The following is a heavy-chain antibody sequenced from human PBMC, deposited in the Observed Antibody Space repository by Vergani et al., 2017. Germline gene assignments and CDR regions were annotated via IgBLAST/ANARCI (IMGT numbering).Heavy chain of an antibody. CDR1: GGTFSSYT. Sequence: QVQLVQSGAEVKKPGSSVKVSCKASGGTFSSYTISWVRQAPGQGLEWMGRIIPILGIANYAQKFPGRVTITADKSTSTAYMELSSLRSEDTAVYYCARDLVMTRVDYGDGDDYWGQGTLVTVSS. J-gene: IGHJ4*02. V-gene: IGHV1-69*08. CDR2: IIPILGIA. CDR3: ARDLVMTRVDYGDGDDY. D-gene: IGHD4-17*01.